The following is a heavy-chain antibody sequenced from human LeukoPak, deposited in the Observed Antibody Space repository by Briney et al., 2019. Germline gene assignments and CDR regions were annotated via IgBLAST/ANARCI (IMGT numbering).Heavy chain of an antibody. D-gene: IGHD3-9*01. CDR1: GFTFSGSA. Sequence: PGGSLRLSCAASGFTFSGSAMHWVRQASGKGLEWVGRIRSKANSYATAYAASVKGRFTISRDDSKNTAYLQMISLKTEDTAVYYCTRIAPYYDILTGYSSYYYYMDVWGKGTTVTVSS. CDR2: IRSKANSYAT. CDR3: TRIAPYYDILTGYSSYYYYMDV. J-gene: IGHJ6*03. V-gene: IGHV3-73*01.